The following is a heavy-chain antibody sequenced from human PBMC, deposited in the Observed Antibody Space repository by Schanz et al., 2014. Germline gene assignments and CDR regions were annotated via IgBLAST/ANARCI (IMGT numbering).Heavy chain of an antibody. CDR3: ARKVVATIGGYYDN. CDR1: GFTFSSYS. CDR2: ISGSGGTI. Sequence: EVHLVESGGGLIQPGGSLRLSCAASGFTFSSYSMNWVRQAPGKGLEWVSAISGSGGTIYYADSVKGRFTISRDNAKNSLYLQMNSLRAEDTAVYYCARKVVATIGGYYDNWGQGTLVIVSS. J-gene: IGHJ4*02. D-gene: IGHD5-12*01. V-gene: IGHV3-48*01.